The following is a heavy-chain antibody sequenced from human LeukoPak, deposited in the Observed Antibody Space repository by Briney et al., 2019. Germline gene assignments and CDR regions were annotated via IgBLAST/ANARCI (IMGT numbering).Heavy chain of an antibody. CDR3: AIKDGLSGDWYWGY. D-gene: IGHD6-19*01. J-gene: IGHJ4*02. V-gene: IGHV3-23*01. CDR2: LNGATGVT. CDR1: GLTFSTHA. Sequence: PGGSLRLSCAASGLTFSTHAMIWVWVRQAPGKGLEWVSALNGATGVTYYADSVKGRFALSRDSSDSTLYLQMNSLRVEDTAMYYCAIKDGLSGDWYWGYWGQGTQVAVSS.